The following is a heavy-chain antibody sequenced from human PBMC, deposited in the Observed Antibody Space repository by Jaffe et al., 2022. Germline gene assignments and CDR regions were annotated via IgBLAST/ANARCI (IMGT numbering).Heavy chain of an antibody. J-gene: IGHJ4*02. Sequence: QVQLVESGGGVVQPGGSLRLSCAASGFTFSSYGMHWVRQAPGKGLEWVAFIRYDGSNKYYADSVKGRFTISRDNSKNTLYLQMNSLRAEDTAVYYCAKDAVMTTVTTTYFDYWGQGTLVTVSS. V-gene: IGHV3-30*02. CDR2: IRYDGSNK. CDR3: AKDAVMTTVTTTYFDY. D-gene: IGHD4-17*01. CDR1: GFTFSSYG.